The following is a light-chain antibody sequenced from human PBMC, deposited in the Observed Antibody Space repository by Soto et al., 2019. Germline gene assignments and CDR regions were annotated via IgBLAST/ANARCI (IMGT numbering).Light chain of an antibody. J-gene: IGKJ4*01. CDR1: QSISSW. CDR3: QQYYSYPLT. V-gene: IGKV1-5*03. CDR2: KAS. Sequence: DIQMTQSPSTLSASVGDRVTITCRASQSISSWLAWYQQKPGKAPKLLIYKASSLESGVPSRFSGSGSGTEFTLPLTSLQPDDFATYYCQQYYSYPLTFGGGTKVEIK.